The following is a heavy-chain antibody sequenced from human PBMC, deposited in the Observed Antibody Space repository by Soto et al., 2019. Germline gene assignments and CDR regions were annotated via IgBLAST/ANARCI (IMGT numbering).Heavy chain of an antibody. V-gene: IGHV4-34*01. Sequence: SETLSLTCAVYGRSFSGYCWSWIRQPPGKGLEWIGEINHSGSTNYNPSLKSRVTISVDTSQNQFSLNLSSVTAADTAVYYCARAYGGNSGVFDYWGQGTLVTVSS. J-gene: IGHJ4*02. CDR1: GRSFSGYC. D-gene: IGHD4-17*01. CDR3: ARAYGGNSGVFDY. CDR2: INHSGST.